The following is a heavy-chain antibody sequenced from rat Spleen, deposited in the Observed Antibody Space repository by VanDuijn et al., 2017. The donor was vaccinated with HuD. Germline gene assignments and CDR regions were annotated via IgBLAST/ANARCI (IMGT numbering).Heavy chain of an antibody. D-gene: IGHD4-3*01. CDR1: GFTLSDYN. CDR3: VRQDTSGYSNWFAY. V-gene: IGHV5S10*01. CDR2: IIYDGGRT. J-gene: IGHJ3*01. Sequence: EVQLVESGGGLVQPGRSLKLSCEVSGFTLSDYNMAWVRQAPRKGLEWVATIIYDGGRTYYRDSVKGRFTVSRENAKSTLYLLMDSLRSEDTATYFCVRQDTSGYSNWFAYWGQGTLVTVSS.